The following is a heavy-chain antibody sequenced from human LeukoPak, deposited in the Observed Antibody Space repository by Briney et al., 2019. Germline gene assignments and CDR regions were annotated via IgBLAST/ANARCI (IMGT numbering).Heavy chain of an antibody. V-gene: IGHV3-15*04. CDR1: GFTFSDAW. CDR3: TTYGSGRKFDY. Sequence: GGSLRLSCAASGFTFSDAWMSWVRQIPGKGLEWVGRIESKTDGGTTDYAAPVKGRFTISRDDSTNTLYLQMNSLKSEDTAVYYCTTYGSGRKFDYWGQGILVTVSS. CDR2: IESKTDGGTT. D-gene: IGHD3-10*01. J-gene: IGHJ4*02.